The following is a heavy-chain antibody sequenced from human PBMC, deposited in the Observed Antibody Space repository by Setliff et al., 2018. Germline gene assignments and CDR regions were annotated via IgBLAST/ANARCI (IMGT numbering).Heavy chain of an antibody. V-gene: IGHV4-39*01. CDR3: ARHEFVGGYYGSVTYRHFDY. CDR2: IYYTGTA. CDR1: GDSISTGINY. D-gene: IGHD3-10*01. Sequence: NPSETLSLTCTVSGDSISTGINYWSWIRQPAGKGLEWIGSIYYTGTAYYNPSLKSRVTISVDTSKNQFSLQVTSLAATDTALYFCARHEFVGGYYGSVTYRHFDYWGQGILVTVSS. J-gene: IGHJ4*02.